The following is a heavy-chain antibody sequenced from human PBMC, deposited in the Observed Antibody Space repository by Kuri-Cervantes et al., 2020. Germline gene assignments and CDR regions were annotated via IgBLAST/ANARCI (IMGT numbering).Heavy chain of an antibody. V-gene: IGHV5-51*01. CDR2: INPADSDT. CDR1: GYRFNSYW. D-gene: IGHD3-3*02. CDR3: ARPHFPFLQPNMVDV. Sequence: GESLKISCEASGYRFNSYWIGWVRQMPGKGLEWMGIINPADSDTRYSPSFEGQVTISADKSISTAYLQWTSLKASDTAMYYCARPHFPFLQPNMVDVWGKGTTVTVSS. J-gene: IGHJ6*04.